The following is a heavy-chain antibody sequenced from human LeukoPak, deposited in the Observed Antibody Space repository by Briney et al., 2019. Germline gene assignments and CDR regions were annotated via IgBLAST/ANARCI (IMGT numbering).Heavy chain of an antibody. CDR1: GFTFSSYW. Sequence: GRSLRLSCAASGFTFSSYWMTWVRQAPGKGLEWVANIKPDGSEKSYVDSVRGRFTISRDNAKNSLYLQMNSLRAEDTAVYYCARSLTGVTSYWGQGTLVTVSS. D-gene: IGHD7-27*01. CDR2: IKPDGSEK. V-gene: IGHV3-7*01. CDR3: ARSLTGVTSY. J-gene: IGHJ4*02.